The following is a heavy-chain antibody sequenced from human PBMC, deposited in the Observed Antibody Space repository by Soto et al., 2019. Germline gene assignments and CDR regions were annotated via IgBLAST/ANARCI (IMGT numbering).Heavy chain of an antibody. CDR1: GGSISSNY. V-gene: IGHV4-59*01. Sequence: ASETLSLTCTVSGGSISSNYWTWIRQPPGKGLEWIGYVYNSGSTNYNPSLKSRVTISEDTSKSQFSLKVNSMTAADTAVYYCARYRREAVAGYTLDNWGQGMLVTVSS. CDR2: VYNSGST. D-gene: IGHD6-13*01. J-gene: IGHJ4*02. CDR3: ARYRREAVAGYTLDN.